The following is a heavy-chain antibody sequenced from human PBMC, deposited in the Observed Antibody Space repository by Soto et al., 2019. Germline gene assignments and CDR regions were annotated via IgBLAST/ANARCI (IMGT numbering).Heavy chain of an antibody. D-gene: IGHD3-9*01. J-gene: IGHJ6*03. CDR3: ARDRGYDILTGVDYYYMDV. V-gene: IGHV4-31*03. CDR2: IYYSGST. CDR1: GGSISSAGHY. Sequence: QVQLQESGPGLVKPSQTLSLTCSVSGGSISSAGHYWSWIRQHTGKGLEWIGYIYYSGSTYYNPFLKSRVIISIDTSNNQFSLKLGSVTDADTAVYYCARDRGYDILTGVDYYYMDVWGKWTTVTVSS.